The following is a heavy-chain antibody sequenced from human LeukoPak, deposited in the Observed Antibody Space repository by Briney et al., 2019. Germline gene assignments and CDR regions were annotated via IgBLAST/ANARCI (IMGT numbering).Heavy chain of an antibody. CDR1: GYSFLSHW. V-gene: IGHV5-51*01. CDR2: IYPGDSDT. CDR3: ARHASPYSSNYYFDY. D-gene: IGHD6-13*01. Sequence: GESLKISCQGSGYSFLSHWIGWVRQMPGKGLVWMGIIYPGDSDTRYNPSFQGQVTISADKSISTAYLQWSSLKASDTAMYYCARHASPYSSNYYFDYWGQGALVTVSS. J-gene: IGHJ4*02.